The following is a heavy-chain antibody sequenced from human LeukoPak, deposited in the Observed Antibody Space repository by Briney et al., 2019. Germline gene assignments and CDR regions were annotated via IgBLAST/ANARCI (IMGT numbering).Heavy chain of an antibody. J-gene: IGHJ5*02. D-gene: IGHD4-17*01. V-gene: IGHV3-23*01. CDR2: ISGSGGST. Sequence: PGGSLRLSCAASGFTFSSYGMHWVRQAPGKGLEWVSAISGSGGSTYYADSVKGRFTISRDNSKNTLYLQMNSLRAEDTAVYYCAKDRPTVTTSGGLYNWFDPWGQGTLVTVSS. CDR1: GFTFSSYG. CDR3: AKDRPTVTTSGGLYNWFDP.